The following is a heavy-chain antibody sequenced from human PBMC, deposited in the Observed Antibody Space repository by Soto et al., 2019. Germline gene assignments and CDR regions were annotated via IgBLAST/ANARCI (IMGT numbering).Heavy chain of an antibody. D-gene: IGHD5-18*01. J-gene: IGHJ6*02. V-gene: IGHV4-61*08. CDR3: ARGGYSYGFVVDYYYYGMDV. CDR2: IYYSGST. CDR1: GCSISSGGYY. Sequence: PSETLSLTCTVSGCSISSGGYYWSWIRQHPGKGQEWIGYIYYSGSTYYNPSLKSRVTISVDTSKNQFSLKLSSVTAADTAVYYCARGGYSYGFVVDYYYYGMDVWGQGTTVTVSS.